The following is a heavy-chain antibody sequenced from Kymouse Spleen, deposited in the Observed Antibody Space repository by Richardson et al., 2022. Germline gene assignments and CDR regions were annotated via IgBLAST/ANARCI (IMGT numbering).Heavy chain of an antibody. CDR1: GFTFSSYG. D-gene: IGHD1-26*01. CDR3: AKEPGIVGAPDY. CDR2: ISYDGSNK. J-gene: IGHJ4*02. V-gene: IGHV3-30*18. Sequence: QVQLVESGGGVVQPGRSLRLSCAASGFTFSSYGMHWVRQAPGKGLEWVAVISYDGSNKYYADSVKGRFTISRDNSKNTLYLQMNSLRAEDTAVYYCAKEPGIVGAPDYWGQGTLVTVSS.